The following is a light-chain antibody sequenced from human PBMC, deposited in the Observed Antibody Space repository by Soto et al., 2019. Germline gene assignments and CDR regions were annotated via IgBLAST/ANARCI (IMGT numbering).Light chain of an antibody. CDR1: SSDVGFYNF. CDR3: ASYAGTKLFV. J-gene: IGLJ1*01. V-gene: IGLV2-8*01. Sequence: LTQPPSASGSPGQSLTISCTGTSSDVGFYNFVSWYQQRPGKAPKLVIYEVTKGPSGVPDRFSGPKSGSTASLTVSGLQADDEADYYCASYAGTKLFVFGSGTKVTV. CDR2: EVT.